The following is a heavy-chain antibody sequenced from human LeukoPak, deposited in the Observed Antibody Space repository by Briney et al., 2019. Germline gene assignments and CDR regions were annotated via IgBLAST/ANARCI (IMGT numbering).Heavy chain of an antibody. V-gene: IGHV5-51*01. J-gene: IGHJ4*02. CDR1: GYSFTSYW. CDR3: ARGPITGTTGVDY. Sequence: GESLKISCQGSGYSFTSYWIGWVRQMPGKGLEWMGIIYPGDSDTRYSPSFQGQVTISADKSISTAYLQWSSLKASDTAMYHCARGPITGTTGVDYWGQGTLVTVSS. D-gene: IGHD1-7*01. CDR2: IYPGDSDT.